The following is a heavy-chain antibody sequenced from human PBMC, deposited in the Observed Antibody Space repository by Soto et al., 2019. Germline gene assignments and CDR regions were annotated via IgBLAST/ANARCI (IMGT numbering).Heavy chain of an antibody. D-gene: IGHD2-2*03. CDR2: ISYDGSNK. CDR1: GFTFSSYA. V-gene: IGHV3-30-3*01. J-gene: IGHJ5*02. Sequence: QVQLVESGGGVVQPGRSLRLSCAASGFTFSSYAMHWVRQAPGKGLEWVAVISYDGSNKYYADSVKGRFTISRDNSKNTLYLQMNSLRAEDTAAYYCARDGYCSGTSCYERGWFDPWGQGTLVTVSS. CDR3: ARDGYCSGTSCYERGWFDP.